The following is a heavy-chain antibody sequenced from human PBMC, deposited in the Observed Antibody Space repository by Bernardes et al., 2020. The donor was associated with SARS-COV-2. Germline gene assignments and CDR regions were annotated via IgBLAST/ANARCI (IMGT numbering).Heavy chain of an antibody. CDR2: ISLDGSTT. CDR3: ATERQSLTIFGVGHDAFDF. Sequence: GGSLRLCCAASGFTFDNYTMHWVRQVPGKGREWVALISLDGSTTNYADSVKGRFFISRDSSRNTLHLQMNSLRKEDTALYYCATERQSLTIFGVGHDAFDFWGQGTMVTVSS. V-gene: IGHV3-43*01. D-gene: IGHD3-3*01. J-gene: IGHJ3*01. CDR1: GFTFDNYT.